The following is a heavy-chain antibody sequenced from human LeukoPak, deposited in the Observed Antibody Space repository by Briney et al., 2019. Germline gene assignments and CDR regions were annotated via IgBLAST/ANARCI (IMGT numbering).Heavy chain of an antibody. CDR3: TRPNTYCSSTSCYRAYYYYMDV. CDR1: GFTFGDYA. CDR2: IRSKAYGGTT. J-gene: IGHJ6*03. D-gene: IGHD2-2*01. Sequence: GGSLRLSCTASGFTFGDYAMSWFRQAPGKGLEWVGFIRSKAYGGTTEYAASVRGRFTISRDDSKSIAYLQMNSLKTEDTAVYYCTRPNTYCSSTSCYRAYYYYMDVWGKGTTVTVSS. V-gene: IGHV3-49*03.